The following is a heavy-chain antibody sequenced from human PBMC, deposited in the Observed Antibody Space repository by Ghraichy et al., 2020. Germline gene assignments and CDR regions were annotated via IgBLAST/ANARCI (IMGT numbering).Heavy chain of an antibody. Sequence: LSLTCAASGFTFSSYAMHWVRQAPGKGLEWVAVDGNNKYYADSVKGRFTVSRDNSKNTLYLQMNSLRAEDTAVYYCARERREATIMLGDYWGRGTLVSVSS. V-gene: IGHV3-30-3*01. J-gene: IGHJ4*02. CDR1: GFTFSSYA. D-gene: IGHD1-26*01. CDR2: DGNNK. CDR3: ARERREATIMLGDY.